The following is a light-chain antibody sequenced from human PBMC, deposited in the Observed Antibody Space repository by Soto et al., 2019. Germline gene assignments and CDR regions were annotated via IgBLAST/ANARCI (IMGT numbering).Light chain of an antibody. CDR2: SDS. Sequence: SYELTQPPSVSVAPGKTARMTCGGNNIGSKGVHWYQQKPGQAPVLVIYSDSDRPSGIPERFSGSNSGNTATLTISRVEAGDEADYYCQVWDSSSDHVVFGGGTKLTVL. V-gene: IGLV3-21*04. CDR1: NIGSKG. J-gene: IGLJ2*01. CDR3: QVWDSSSDHVV.